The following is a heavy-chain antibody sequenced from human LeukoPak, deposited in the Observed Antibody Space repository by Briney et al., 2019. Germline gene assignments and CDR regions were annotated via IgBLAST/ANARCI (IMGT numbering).Heavy chain of an antibody. CDR2: IYPGDSDT. CDR1: GYSFTSYW. J-gene: IGHJ3*02. CDR3: ARLLVRGVIIRAFDI. V-gene: IGHV5-51*01. D-gene: IGHD3-10*01. Sequence: GESLKISCKGSGYSFTSYWIGWVRQMPGKGLEWMGIIYPGDSDTRYSPSFQGQVTTSADKSISTAYLQWSSLKASDTAMYYCARLLVRGVIIRAFDIWGQGTMVTVSS.